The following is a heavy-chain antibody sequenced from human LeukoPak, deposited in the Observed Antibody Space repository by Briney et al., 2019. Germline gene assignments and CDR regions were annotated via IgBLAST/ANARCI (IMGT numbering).Heavy chain of an antibody. J-gene: IGHJ4*02. CDR1: GFTFSSYC. CDR3: ARWRGLQSEFDH. V-gene: IGHV3-7*01. CDR2: ICQDGNGR. Sequence: GGSLRLSCAASGFTFSSYCMGWVRQTPGKRLECVATICQDGNGRDFVDSVKGRFTISRDNAKNSLYLEMNSLRVDDTAVYYCARWRGLQSEFDHWGQGTLVTVSA. D-gene: IGHD5-24*01.